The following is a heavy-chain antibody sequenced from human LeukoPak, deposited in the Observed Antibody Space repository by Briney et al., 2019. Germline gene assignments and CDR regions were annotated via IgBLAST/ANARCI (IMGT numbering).Heavy chain of an antibody. CDR1: GYTFTGYY. D-gene: IGHD4-11*01. CDR3: ARGDYGNDAFDI. J-gene: IGHJ3*02. CDR2: INPNSGGT. Sequence: ASVKVSXKASGYTFTGYYMHWVRQAPGQGLEWMGRINPNSGGTNYAQKFQGRVTMTRDTSISTAYMELSRLRSDDTAVYYCARGDYGNDAFDIWGQGTMVTVSS. V-gene: IGHV1-2*06.